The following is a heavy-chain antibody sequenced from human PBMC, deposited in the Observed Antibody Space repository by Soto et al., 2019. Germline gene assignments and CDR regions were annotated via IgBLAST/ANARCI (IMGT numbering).Heavy chain of an antibody. CDR2: IKSKTGGGTT. D-gene: IGHD1-1*01. V-gene: IGHV3-15*01. CDR3: TPGTTYTTNS. Sequence: GGSLRLSCAASGFTFSNAWLSWVRQAPGKVLEWVGRIKSKTGGGTTDDTAPVKGRFTISRDDSKNRRDLQMNSLKNEVTCSYYCTPGTTYTTNSWGQGPPVPVSP. CDR1: GFTFSNAW. J-gene: IGHJ5*02.